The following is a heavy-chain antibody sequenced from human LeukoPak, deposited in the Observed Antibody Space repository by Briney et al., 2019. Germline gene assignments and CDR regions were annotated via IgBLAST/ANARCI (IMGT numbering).Heavy chain of an antibody. J-gene: IGHJ4*02. Sequence: GGSLRLSCAASGFTFSDHYMDWVRQAPGRGLEWVGRIRNKAKSHTTEYAASVKGRFIISRDDSENSLYLQMSSLKTEDTAVYYCARDLAYSGRFYFDYWGQGTLVTVSS. CDR1: GFTFSDHY. CDR2: IRNKAKSHTT. V-gene: IGHV3-72*01. CDR3: ARDLAYSGRFYFDY. D-gene: IGHD5-12*01.